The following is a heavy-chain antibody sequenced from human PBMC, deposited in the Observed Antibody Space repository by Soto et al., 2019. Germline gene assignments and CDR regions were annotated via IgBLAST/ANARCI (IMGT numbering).Heavy chain of an antibody. CDR1: GGTFSSYT. V-gene: IGHV1-69*02. CDR3: ASSYGDSHDY. CDR2: IIPMFGIA. D-gene: IGHD4-17*01. Sequence: QVQLVQSGAEVKKTGSSVKVSCKASGGTFSSYTISWVRQAPGQGLEWMGRIIPMFGIANYAQKFQGRVTIAADKSTSTAYMELSSLRSEDTAVYYCASSYGDSHDYWGQGTLVTVSS. J-gene: IGHJ4*02.